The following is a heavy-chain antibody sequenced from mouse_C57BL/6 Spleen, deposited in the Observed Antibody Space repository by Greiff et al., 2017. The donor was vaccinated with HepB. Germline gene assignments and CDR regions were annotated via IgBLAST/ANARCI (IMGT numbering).Heavy chain of an antibody. CDR2: IDPEDGDT. D-gene: IGHD2-4*01. CDR1: GFNIKDYY. Sequence: EVQLQQSGAELVRPGASVKLSCTASGFNIKDYYMHWVKQRPEQGLEWIGRIDPEDGDTEYAPKFQGKATMTADTTSNTAYLQLSSLTSEDTAVYYCTTCYDYDNYAMDYWGQGTSVTVSS. J-gene: IGHJ4*01. CDR3: TTCYDYDNYAMDY. V-gene: IGHV14-1*01.